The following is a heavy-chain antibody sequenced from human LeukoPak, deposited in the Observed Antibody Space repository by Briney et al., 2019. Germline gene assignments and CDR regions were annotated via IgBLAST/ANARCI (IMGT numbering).Heavy chain of an antibody. Sequence: PGGSVRLSCAASGFTFSSYAMSWVRQAPGKGLVWVSRIYSDGSSTTYADSVKGRFTISRDNAENTVYLQMDSLRAEDTAVYYCGQLAAFGTFDYWGQGTLVTVSS. CDR1: GFTFSSYA. CDR3: GQLAAFGTFDY. J-gene: IGHJ4*02. D-gene: IGHD6-13*01. V-gene: IGHV3-74*03. CDR2: IYSDGSST.